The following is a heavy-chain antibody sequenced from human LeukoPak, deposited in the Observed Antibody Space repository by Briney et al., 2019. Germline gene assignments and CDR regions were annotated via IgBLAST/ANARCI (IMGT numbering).Heavy chain of an antibody. Sequence: SETLSLTCTVSGGPISSYYWSWIRQPAGKGLEWIGRIYTSGSTNYIPSLKSRVTMSVDTSKNQFSLKLSSVTAADTAVYYRARGAALWFGELHFDYWGQGTLVTVSS. CDR2: IYTSGST. D-gene: IGHD3-10*01. V-gene: IGHV4-4*07. CDR1: GGPISSYY. J-gene: IGHJ4*02. CDR3: ARGAALWFGELHFDY.